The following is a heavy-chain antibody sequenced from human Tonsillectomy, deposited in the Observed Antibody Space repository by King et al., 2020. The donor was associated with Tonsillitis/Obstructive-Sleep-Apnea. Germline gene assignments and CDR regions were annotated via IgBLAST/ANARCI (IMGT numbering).Heavy chain of an antibody. CDR3: ARARRRDGYNGIDF. V-gene: IGHV4-61*03. Sequence: LPLQESGPGLVKPSETLSLTCSVSGGSVRSVHYFWNWIRQPPGKGLEWLGYVYDSGRTDYNPSLKSRLTLSMDVSKNLFSLKMTSMTAADTAIYYCARARRRDGYNGIDFWGQGTLVTVSS. J-gene: IGHJ4*02. D-gene: IGHD5-24*01. CDR1: GGSVRSVHYF. CDR2: VYDSGRT.